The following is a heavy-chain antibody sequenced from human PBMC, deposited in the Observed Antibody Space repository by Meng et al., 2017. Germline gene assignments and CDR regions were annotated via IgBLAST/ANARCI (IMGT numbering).Heavy chain of an antibody. CDR3: AREQIVVVTAILGTKYYYYGMDV. Sequence: SETLSLTCAVSGYSISSGYYWGWIRQPPGKGREWSGSSYHSGSTYYNPSLKSRVTISVDTSKNQFSLKLSSVTAADTAVYYCAREQIVVVTAILGTKYYYYGMDVWGQGTTVTVSS. CDR1: GYSISSGYY. D-gene: IGHD2-21*02. V-gene: IGHV4-38-2*02. J-gene: IGHJ6*02. CDR2: SYHSGST.